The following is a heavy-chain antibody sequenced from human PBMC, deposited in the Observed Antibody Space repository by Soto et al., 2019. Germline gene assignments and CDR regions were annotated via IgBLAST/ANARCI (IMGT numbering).Heavy chain of an antibody. J-gene: IGHJ4*02. Sequence: GGFLRLSCAASGFTFSSYAMSWVRQAPGKGLEWVSAISGSGGSTYYADSVKGRFTISRDNSKNTLYLQMNSLRAEDTAVYYCAKAEVRFLEWLSYFDYWGQGTLVTVSS. CDR2: ISGSGGST. V-gene: IGHV3-23*01. D-gene: IGHD3-3*01. CDR3: AKAEVRFLEWLSYFDY. CDR1: GFTFSSYA.